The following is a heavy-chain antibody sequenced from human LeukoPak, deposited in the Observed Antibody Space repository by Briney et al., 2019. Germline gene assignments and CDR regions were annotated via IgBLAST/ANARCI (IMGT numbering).Heavy chain of an antibody. Sequence: GESLKISFKGSGYSFTSYWINWVRQMPGKGLEWMGKVDPSDSYTNYSPSFQGHVTISVDKSINTAYLQWSSLRASDSAMYYCARRGGSGGYWYFDLWGRGTLVTVSS. D-gene: IGHD2-15*01. CDR1: GYSFTSYW. V-gene: IGHV5-10-1*01. CDR3: ARRGGSGGYWYFDL. CDR2: VDPSDSYT. J-gene: IGHJ2*01.